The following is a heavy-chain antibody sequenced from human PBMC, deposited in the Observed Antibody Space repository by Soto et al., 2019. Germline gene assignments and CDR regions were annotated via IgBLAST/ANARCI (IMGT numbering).Heavy chain of an antibody. J-gene: IGHJ6*02. CDR3: AKDPDVLRFLADGMDV. D-gene: IGHD3-3*01. Sequence: QVQLVESGGGVVQPGRSLRLSCAASGFTFSRYAIHWVRQAPGKGLEWVAVISYDGSNKYYADSVEGRFTISRDNSKNTQYLQMNSLRAEDTAVYYCAKDPDVLRFLADGMDVWGQGTTVTVSS. CDR1: GFTFSRYA. CDR2: ISYDGSNK. V-gene: IGHV3-30-3*01.